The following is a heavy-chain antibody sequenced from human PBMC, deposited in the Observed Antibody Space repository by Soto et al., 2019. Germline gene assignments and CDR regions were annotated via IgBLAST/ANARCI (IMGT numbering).Heavy chain of an antibody. CDR3: ARGRVKSARCMWDFDS. V-gene: IGHV6-1*01. Sequence: SQTLSLTCAISGDSVSSESATWDWIRQSPSRGLEWLGRTYYRSKWYSDYAVSVKSRITINPDTSKNQFSLQLNSVTPEDSAVYYCARGRVKSARCMWDFDSWGEGTQVTVP. D-gene: IGHD1-26*01. CDR1: GDSVSSESAT. CDR2: TYYRSKWYS. J-gene: IGHJ4*02.